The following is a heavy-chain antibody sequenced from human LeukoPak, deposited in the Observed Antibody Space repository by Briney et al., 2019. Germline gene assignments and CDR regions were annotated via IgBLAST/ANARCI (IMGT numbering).Heavy chain of an antibody. CDR3: ARHYCSSTSCSHDAFDI. CDR1: GGSISGYY. J-gene: IGHJ3*02. V-gene: IGHV4-4*09. Sequence: SETLSLTCTDSGGSISGYYWSWIRQPPGKGLEWIGYIYTSGSTNYNPSLKSRVTISVDTSKNQFSLKLSSVTAADTAVYYCARHYCSSTSCSHDAFDIWGQGTMVTVSS. CDR2: IYTSGST. D-gene: IGHD2-2*01.